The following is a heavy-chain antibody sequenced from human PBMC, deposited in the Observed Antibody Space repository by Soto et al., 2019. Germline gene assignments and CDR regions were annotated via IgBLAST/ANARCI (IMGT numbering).Heavy chain of an antibody. Sequence: EVQLVESGGGLVQPGWSLRLSCEGSGFTFTDYSMLWVRQAPGKGLEWVSYISSTSNIAFYVDSVEGRFTTSRDNAKNSLYLQMNSLRDEDTAVYYCASCYGDYEFPCEYWGQGTLVTVSS. CDR1: GFTFTDYS. CDR2: ISSTSNIA. J-gene: IGHJ4*02. V-gene: IGHV3-48*02. D-gene: IGHD4-17*01. CDR3: ASCYGDYEFPCEY.